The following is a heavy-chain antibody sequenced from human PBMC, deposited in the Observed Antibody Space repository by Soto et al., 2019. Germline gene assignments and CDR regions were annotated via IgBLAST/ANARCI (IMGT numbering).Heavy chain of an antibody. Sequence: SETLSLTCTVSGGSISSYYWSWIRQPPGKGLEWIGYIYYSGSTNYNPSLKSRVTISVDTSKNQFSLKLSSVTAADTAVYYCARVRESAVYYYYYMDVWGKGTTVTVSS. J-gene: IGHJ6*03. CDR3: ARVRESAVYYYYYMDV. D-gene: IGHD3-10*01. V-gene: IGHV4-59*01. CDR2: IYYSGST. CDR1: GGSISSYY.